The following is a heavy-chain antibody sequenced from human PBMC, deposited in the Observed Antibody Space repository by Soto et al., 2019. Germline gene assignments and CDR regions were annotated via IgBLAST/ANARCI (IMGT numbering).Heavy chain of an antibody. CDR1: GFTFSSFG. CDR2: IWYDGSNK. CDR3: ARDDGSYGAACFPH. V-gene: IGHV3-33*01. D-gene: IGHD1-26*01. Sequence: QVQLVESGGGVVQPGRSLRLSCAASGFTFSSFGMHWVRQTPGKGLEWVAVIWYDGSNKYYVDSVKGRFTISRDNSKNMLYLQMDSLGSEDTAVYYCARDDGSYGAACFPHWGQGTLVTVSS. J-gene: IGHJ1*01.